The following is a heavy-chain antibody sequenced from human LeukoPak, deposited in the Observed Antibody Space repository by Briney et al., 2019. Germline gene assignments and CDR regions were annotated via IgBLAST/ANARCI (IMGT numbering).Heavy chain of an antibody. CDR1: GFTFRSYW. CDR3: VRDGDDFNFDY. V-gene: IGHV3-74*01. Sequence: GALGLSFAASGFTFRSYWMHLGRPAPGKGVGWVSRVIRDGSFTNYADSVKGRFTISRDNAKNTLYLQMSSLRAEDTAVYFCVRDGDDFNFDYWGQGSLVTVSS. J-gene: IGHJ4*02. CDR2: VIRDGSFT. D-gene: IGHD5-24*01.